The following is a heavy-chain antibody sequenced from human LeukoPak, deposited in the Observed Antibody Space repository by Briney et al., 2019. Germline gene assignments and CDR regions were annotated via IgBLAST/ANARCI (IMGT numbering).Heavy chain of an antibody. CDR2: IYYSGST. Sequence: PSETLSLTCTVSGGSISSYYWSWIRQPPGKGLEWIGYIYYSGSTNYNPSLKSRVTISVDTSKNQFSLKLSSVAAADTAVYYCAASEYSSSSPDYWGQGTLVTVSS. J-gene: IGHJ4*02. V-gene: IGHV4-59*01. CDR3: AASEYSSSSPDY. D-gene: IGHD6-6*01. CDR1: GGSISSYY.